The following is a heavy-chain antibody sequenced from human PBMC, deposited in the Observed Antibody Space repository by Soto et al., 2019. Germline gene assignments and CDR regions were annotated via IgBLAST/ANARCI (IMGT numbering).Heavy chain of an antibody. V-gene: IGHV1-8*01. Sequence: ASVKVSCKASGYTFTSYDINWVRQATGQGLEWMGWMNPNSGNTGYAQKFQGRVTMTRNTSISTAYMELSSLRSEDTAVYYCARGKYGDYVFNYYYCMDVWGKGTTVTVSS. J-gene: IGHJ6*03. D-gene: IGHD4-17*01. CDR1: GYTFTSYD. CDR2: MNPNSGNT. CDR3: ARGKYGDYVFNYYYCMDV.